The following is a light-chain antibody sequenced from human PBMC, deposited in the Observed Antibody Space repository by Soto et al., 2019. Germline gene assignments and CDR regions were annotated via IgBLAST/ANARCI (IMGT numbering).Light chain of an antibody. J-gene: IGKJ5*01. CDR3: QQYNNWPPIT. CDR2: DAS. Sequence: DIVLTQSPGTLSLSPGERVTLSCRASQSINNYLAWYQQKPGQAPRLLIYDASNRATGIPSRFSGRGSGTDFTLRISGLEPEDFATYYCQQYNNWPPITFGQGTRLEIK. V-gene: IGKV3-11*01. CDR1: QSINNY.